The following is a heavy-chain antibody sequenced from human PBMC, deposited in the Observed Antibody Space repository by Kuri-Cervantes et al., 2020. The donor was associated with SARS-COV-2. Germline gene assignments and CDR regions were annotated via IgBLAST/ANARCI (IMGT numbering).Heavy chain of an antibody. Sequence: GESLKISCAASGFTFSSDGMHWGRQAPGKGLEWGAVRWYDGSNKYYADSVKGRFTISRDNSKNTLYPQMNSLRAEDTAVYYCARGIRGSWYVFDYWGQGTRVTVSS. CDR3: ARGIRGSWYVFDY. CDR1: GFTFSSDG. CDR2: RWYDGSNK. D-gene: IGHD6-13*01. J-gene: IGHJ4*02. V-gene: IGHV3-33*08.